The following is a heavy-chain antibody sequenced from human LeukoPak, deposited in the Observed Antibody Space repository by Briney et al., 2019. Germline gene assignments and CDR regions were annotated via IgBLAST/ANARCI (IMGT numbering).Heavy chain of an antibody. CDR3: ARVHYYDSSGYGY. CDR2: ISSSSSTI. Sequence: GGSLRLSCAASGFTFSSYSMNWVRQAPGKGLEWVSYISSSSSTIYYADSVKGRFTISRDNAKNSLYLQMNSLRAKDTAVYYCARVHYYDSSGYGYWGQGTLVTVSS. J-gene: IGHJ4*02. V-gene: IGHV3-48*04. CDR1: GFTFSSYS. D-gene: IGHD3-22*01.